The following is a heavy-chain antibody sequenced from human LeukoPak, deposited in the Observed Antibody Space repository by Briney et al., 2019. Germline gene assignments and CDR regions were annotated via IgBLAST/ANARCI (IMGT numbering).Heavy chain of an antibody. CDR1: GFTFSSYW. CDR2: IKQDGSEK. J-gene: IGHJ5*02. Sequence: PEGSLRLSCAASGFTFSSYWMSWVRQAPGKGLEWVASIKQDGSEKYYVDSVKGRFTISRDNAKNSLYLQMNSLRAEDMAVYYCARDRAVTRFDPWGQGTLVTVSS. D-gene: IGHD4-17*01. V-gene: IGHV3-7*01. CDR3: ARDRAVTRFDP.